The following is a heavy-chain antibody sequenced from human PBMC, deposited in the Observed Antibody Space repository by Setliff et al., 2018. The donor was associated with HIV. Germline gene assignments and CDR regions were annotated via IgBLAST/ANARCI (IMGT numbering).Heavy chain of an antibody. D-gene: IGHD3-16*01. CDR1: GINFKSSH. CDR3: AKEAGVMDAFDI. V-gene: IGHV3-21*04. Sequence: GGSLRLSCVASGINFKSSHMNWVRQAPGKGLEWVSSISSSGRNINYADSVKGRFTISKDNAENSVSLQMNSLRGDDTAMYYCAKEAGVMDAFDIWGQGTMVTVSS. J-gene: IGHJ3*02. CDR2: ISSSGRNI.